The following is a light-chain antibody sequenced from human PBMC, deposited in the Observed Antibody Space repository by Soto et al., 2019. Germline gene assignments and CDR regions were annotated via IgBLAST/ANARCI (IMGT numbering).Light chain of an antibody. V-gene: IGKV1-5*01. J-gene: IGKJ1*01. Sequence: DIQMTQSPSTLSASVGDSVTLTCRASQNINIWLAWYQQKPGKAPNLLIYGASNLERGVPSRFSGSGSGTEFTLTINSLQPDDFATYYCEQYHNYPWTFGQGTKVDIK. CDR2: GAS. CDR3: EQYHNYPWT. CDR1: QNINIW.